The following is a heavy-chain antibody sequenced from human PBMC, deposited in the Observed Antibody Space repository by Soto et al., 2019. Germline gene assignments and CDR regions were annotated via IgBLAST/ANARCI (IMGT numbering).Heavy chain of an antibody. D-gene: IGHD3-16*01. Sequence: QVQLQQSGAEVKKPGASVKVSCKTSGDTFISHGVTWVRQAPGQGLQWMGWISAYNGNTDYAQKFQGRVTMTIDTTTGIAYMGLRNLRTCCPAVYFLAGGGRGEDEGPKFDYWGQGTLVTVSS. V-gene: IGHV1-18*01. CDR3: AGGGRGEDEGPKFDY. CDR2: ISAYNGNT. J-gene: IGHJ4*02. CDR1: GDTFISHG.